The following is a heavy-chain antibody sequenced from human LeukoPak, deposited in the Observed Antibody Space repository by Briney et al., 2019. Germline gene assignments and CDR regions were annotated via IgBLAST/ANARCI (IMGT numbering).Heavy chain of an antibody. CDR1: GGSFSGYY. J-gene: IGHJ3*02. D-gene: IGHD3-22*01. CDR2: INHSGST. V-gene: IGHV4-34*01. Sequence: SETLSLTCAVYGGSFSGYYWSWIRQPPGKGLEWIGEINHSGSTNYNPSLKSRVTISVGTSKNQFSLKLSSVTAADTAVYYCARGLRRYYYDSSGTGAFDIWGQGTMVTVSS. CDR3: ARGLRRYYYDSSGTGAFDI.